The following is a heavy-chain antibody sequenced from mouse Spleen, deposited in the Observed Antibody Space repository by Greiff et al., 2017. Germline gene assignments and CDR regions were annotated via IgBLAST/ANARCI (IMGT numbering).Heavy chain of an antibody. Sequence: EVKLEESGGGLVKPGGSLKLSCAASGFTFSDYGMHWVRQAPEKGLEWVAYISSGSSTIYYADTVKGRFTISRDNAKNTLFLQMTSLRSEDTAMYYCARLGTTVVATPFAYWGQGTLVTVSA. CDR1: GFTFSDYG. CDR2: ISSGSSTI. J-gene: IGHJ3*01. D-gene: IGHD1-1*01. V-gene: IGHV5-17*01. CDR3: ARLGTTVVATPFAY.